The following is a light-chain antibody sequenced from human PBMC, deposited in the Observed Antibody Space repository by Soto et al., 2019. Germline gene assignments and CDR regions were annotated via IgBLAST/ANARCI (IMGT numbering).Light chain of an antibody. CDR1: DSDISGYDH. CDR2: DVT. J-gene: IGLJ1*01. Sequence: QSALTQPASVSASPGQSIAISCTGTDSDISGYDHVSWYQQHPGKAPKLLIYDVTNRPSGVSSRFSGSKAGRTASLTISGLQTEDEADYYCSSHTSSTALVFGTGTKVTRP. V-gene: IGLV2-14*03. CDR3: SSHTSSTALV.